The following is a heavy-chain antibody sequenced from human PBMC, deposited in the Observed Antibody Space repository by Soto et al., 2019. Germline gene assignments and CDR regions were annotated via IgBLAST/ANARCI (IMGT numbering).Heavy chain of an antibody. D-gene: IGHD3-3*01. CDR1: GGSISSGDYY. CDR3: ARGVGEFGSGYQHNWFVT. J-gene: IGHJ5*02. V-gene: IGHV4-30-4*01. CDR2: IFSSGTT. Sequence: TLSLTCTVSGGSISSGDYYWSWIRQPPGPGLEWIGYIFSSGTTYYTPSLKSRVAISVDTSKNQFSLKLSSLTAADTAVHYCARGVGEFGSGYQHNWFVTWGQGTLVTVSS.